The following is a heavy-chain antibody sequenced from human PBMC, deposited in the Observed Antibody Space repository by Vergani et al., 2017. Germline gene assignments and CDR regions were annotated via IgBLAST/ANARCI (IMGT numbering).Heavy chain of an antibody. V-gene: IGHV5-51*03. Sequence: EVPLVPSGAEVKKPGESLKISCKGSGYSFTSYWIGWVRQMPGKGLEWMGIIYPGDSDTRYSPSFQGQVTISADKSISTAYLQWSSLKASDTAMYYCARGYYDSSGYYSPFDYWGQGTLVTVSS. CDR2: IYPGDSDT. CDR3: ARGYYDSSGYYSPFDY. D-gene: IGHD3-22*01. CDR1: GYSFTSYW. J-gene: IGHJ4*02.